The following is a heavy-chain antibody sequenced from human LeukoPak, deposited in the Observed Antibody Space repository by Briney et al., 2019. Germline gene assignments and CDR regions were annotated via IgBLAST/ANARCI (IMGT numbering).Heavy chain of an antibody. CDR2: IYTSGST. V-gene: IGHV4-4*07. Sequence: SETLSLTCTVSGGSISSYYWSWIRQPAGKGLEWIGRIYTSGSTNYNPSLKSRVTMSVDTSKNQFSLELSSVTAADTAVYYCARMTHSSSWYTSYYYYYGMDVWGQGTTVTVSS. J-gene: IGHJ6*02. CDR1: GGSISSYY. D-gene: IGHD6-13*01. CDR3: ARMTHSSSWYTSYYYYYGMDV.